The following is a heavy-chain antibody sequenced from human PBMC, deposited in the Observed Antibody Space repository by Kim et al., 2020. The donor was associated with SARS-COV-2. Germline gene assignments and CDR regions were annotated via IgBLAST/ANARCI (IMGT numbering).Heavy chain of an antibody. J-gene: IGHJ4*02. CDR2: ISYDGSNK. D-gene: IGHD4-17*01. CDR1: GFTFSSYG. CDR3: AKDRDSTVVTSPFDY. V-gene: IGHV3-30*18. Sequence: GGSLRLSCAASGFTFSSYGMHWVRQAPGKGLEWVAVISYDGSNKYYADSVKGRFTISRDNSKNTLYLQMNSLRAEDTAVYYCAKDRDSTVVTSPFDYWGQGTLVTVSS.